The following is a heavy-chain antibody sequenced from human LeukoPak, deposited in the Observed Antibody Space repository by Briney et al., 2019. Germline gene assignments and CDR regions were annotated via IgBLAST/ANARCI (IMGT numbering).Heavy chain of an antibody. CDR2: ISGSGGST. V-gene: IGHV3-23*01. J-gene: IGHJ4*02. Sequence: GGSLRLSCAASGFTFSSYAMSWVRQAPGKGLKWVSAISGSGGSTYYADSVKGRFTISRDNSKNTLYLQMNSPRAEDTAVYYCAKATAKYGSGSYYNDYWGQGTLVTVSS. CDR1: GFTFSSYA. CDR3: AKATAKYGSGSYYNDY. D-gene: IGHD3-10*01.